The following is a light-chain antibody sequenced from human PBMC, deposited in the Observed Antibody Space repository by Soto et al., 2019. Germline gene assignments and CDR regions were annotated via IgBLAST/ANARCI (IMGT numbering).Light chain of an antibody. CDR2: NNN. CDR3: AAWDDSLNGLV. V-gene: IGLV1-44*01. Sequence: QSVLTQPPSASGTPGQKVTISCSGSSSNIGPNAVNWYQQLPGTAPKLLLYNNNQRPSGVSDRFSGSKSGTSASLAISGLQSDDEADYHCAAWDDSLNGLVFGTGTRSPS. J-gene: IGLJ1*01. CDR1: SSNIGPNA.